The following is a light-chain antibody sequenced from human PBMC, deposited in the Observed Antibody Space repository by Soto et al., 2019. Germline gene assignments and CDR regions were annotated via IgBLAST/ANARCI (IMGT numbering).Light chain of an antibody. CDR2: WAS. CDR3: QQYYSTPLT. J-gene: IGKJ1*01. V-gene: IGKV4-1*01. CDR1: QSVLYSSNNKNY. Sequence: DIVMTQSPDSLAVSLGERATINCKSSQSVLYSSNNKNYLAWYQQKPGQPPKLLIYWASTRESGVPDRFSDSGSGTDFTHTISSLQAEDLAVYYCQQYYSTPLTFGQGTKVEIK.